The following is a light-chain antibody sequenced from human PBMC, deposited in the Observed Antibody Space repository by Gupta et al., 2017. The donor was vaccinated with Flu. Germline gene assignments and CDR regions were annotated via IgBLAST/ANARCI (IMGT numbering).Light chain of an antibody. J-gene: IGKJ1*01. V-gene: IGKV3-20*01. CDR3: QQYCSSPRT. Sequence: ESVLTQSPGTLSLSPGERATLSCRASQSVSRSYLAWYQQKPGEAPRLLIYVASSRATGIPDRFSGSGSGTDFTLTISRLEPEDFAVYYCQQYCSSPRTFGQGTKVEI. CDR1: QSVSRSY. CDR2: VAS.